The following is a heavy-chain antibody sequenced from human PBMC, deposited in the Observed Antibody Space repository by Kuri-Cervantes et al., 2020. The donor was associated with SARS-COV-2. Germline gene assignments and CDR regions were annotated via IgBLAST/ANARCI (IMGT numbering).Heavy chain of an antibody. CDR1: GYTFTSYG. V-gene: IGHV1-18*01. J-gene: IGHJ6*04. D-gene: IGHD2-2*01. CDR2: ISAYNGNT. Sequence: ASVKVSCKASGYTFTSYGISWVRQAPGQGLEWMGWISAYNGNTNYAQKPQGRVTMTTDTSTSTAYMELRSLRSDDTAVYYCARDGYCSSTSCYAPMDVWGKGTTVTVSS. CDR3: ARDGYCSSTSCYAPMDV.